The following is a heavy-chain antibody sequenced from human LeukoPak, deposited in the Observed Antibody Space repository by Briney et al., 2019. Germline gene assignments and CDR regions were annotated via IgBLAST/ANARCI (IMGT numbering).Heavy chain of an antibody. V-gene: IGHV1-2*02. CDR2: INPNSGGT. J-gene: IGHJ4*02. D-gene: IGHD6-6*01. CDR3: ARASSIAARLLDY. CDR1: GYTFTGYY. Sequence: GASVKVSCKASGYTFTGYYMHWVRQAPGQGLEWMGWINPNSGGTNYAQKFQGRVTMTRDTSISTAYMELSRLRSDDTAVYYCARASSIAARLLDYWGQGTLVTVSS.